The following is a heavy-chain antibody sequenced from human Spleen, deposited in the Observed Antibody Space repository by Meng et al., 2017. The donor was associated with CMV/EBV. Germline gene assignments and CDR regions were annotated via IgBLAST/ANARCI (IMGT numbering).Heavy chain of an antibody. CDR1: GFTFSSYA. CDR3: AKRQDEYSHYGIDV. J-gene: IGHJ6*02. CDR2: ISGSGGST. Sequence: GESLKISCAASGFTFSSYAMSWVRQAPGKGLEWVSAISGSGGSTYYADSVKGRFTISRDNSKNTLYLQMNSLRAEDTAVYYCAKRQDEYSHYGIDVWGQGTTVTVSS. V-gene: IGHV3-23*01. D-gene: IGHD6-6*01.